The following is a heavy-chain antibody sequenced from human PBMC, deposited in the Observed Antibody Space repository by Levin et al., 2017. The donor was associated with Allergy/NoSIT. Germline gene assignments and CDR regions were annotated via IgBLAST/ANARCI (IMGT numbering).Heavy chain of an antibody. J-gene: IGHJ5*02. V-gene: IGHV3-23*01. CDR2: INSGGTA. Sequence: GGSLRLSCAASGFTFSTYSMNWVRQAPGKGLEWVSGINSGGTAYYADSVKGRFTISRDISKSTVHLQMDSLRADDTAVYYCDKGGWSSTGGIGPWGQGTLVTVSS. D-gene: IGHD1-14*01. CDR1: GFTFSTYS. CDR3: DKGGWSSTGGIGP.